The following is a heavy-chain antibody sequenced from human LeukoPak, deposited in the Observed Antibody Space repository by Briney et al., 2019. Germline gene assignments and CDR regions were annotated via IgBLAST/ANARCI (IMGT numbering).Heavy chain of an antibody. J-gene: IGHJ4*02. Sequence: PSQTLSLTCAVSGGSISSGGYSWSWIRQPPGKGLEWVGYIYHSGAAYHNPSLKSRLALSVDTSNNQFSLRLRSVTAADTAVYYCVRGVGGEYFYFDRWGQGALVTVSA. V-gene: IGHV4-30-4*07. CDR2: IYHSGAA. CDR1: GGSISSGGYS. CDR3: VRGVGGEYFYFDR. D-gene: IGHD1-26*01.